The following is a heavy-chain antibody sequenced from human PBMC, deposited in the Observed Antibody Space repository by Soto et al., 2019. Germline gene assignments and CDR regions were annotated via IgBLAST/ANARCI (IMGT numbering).Heavy chain of an antibody. CDR3: STDSYTDMTVVRLDN. V-gene: IGHV3-15*07. D-gene: IGHD3-16*01. Sequence: GGSLRLSCIASGFTFSNAGVNWVSQAPGKGLEWVGRIKSKTHGGTTDYAAPVKGRFAISRDDSENLAYMEMNSLRIEDTAVYYCSTDSYTDMTVVRLDNWGHGTLVTVSS. CDR1: GFTFSNAG. CDR2: IKSKTHGGTT. J-gene: IGHJ4*03.